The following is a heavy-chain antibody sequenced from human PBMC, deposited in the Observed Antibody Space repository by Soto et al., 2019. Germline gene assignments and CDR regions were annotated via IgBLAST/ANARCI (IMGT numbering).Heavy chain of an antibody. V-gene: IGHV3-48*01. J-gene: IGHJ4*02. D-gene: IGHD3-22*01. CDR3: ARESFDSSANRRDYFFDY. CDR1: GFTFSTYS. Sequence: EVQLVESGGGLVQPGGSLRLSCAASGFTFSTYSMNWVRQAPGKGLEWVSYISSSGSTFYYADSLKGRFTISRDNAMKSLSLQMNSLRAEDTAVYYCARESFDSSANRRDYFFDYWGQGTLVIVSS. CDR2: ISSSGSTF.